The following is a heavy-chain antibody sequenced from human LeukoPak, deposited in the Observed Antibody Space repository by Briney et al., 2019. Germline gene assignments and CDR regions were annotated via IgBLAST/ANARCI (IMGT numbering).Heavy chain of an antibody. D-gene: IGHD3-9*01. V-gene: IGHV3-53*01. CDR1: GFTFSNAW. Sequence: GGTLRLSCAASGFTFSNAWMSWVRQAPGKGLEWVSVIYRGGSTYYADSVKGRFTISRDNSKNTLYLQMNSLRAEDTAVYYCARTTKEFDILTGYYFDYWGQGTLVTVSS. CDR2: IYRGGST. J-gene: IGHJ4*02. CDR3: ARTTKEFDILTGYYFDY.